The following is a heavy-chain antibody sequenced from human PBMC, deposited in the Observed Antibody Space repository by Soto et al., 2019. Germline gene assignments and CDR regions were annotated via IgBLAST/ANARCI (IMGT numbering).Heavy chain of an antibody. Sequence: GASVKVSCEASGYSFTSYYMHWVRQAPGQGLEWMGIINPSGGSTSYAQKFQGRVTMTRDTSTSTVYMELNSLRPDDTAVYYCASDSGGYSNYVDYWGQGTLVTVSS. CDR3: ASDSGGYSNYVDY. J-gene: IGHJ4*02. V-gene: IGHV1-46*01. D-gene: IGHD4-4*01. CDR1: GYSFTSYY. CDR2: INPSGGST.